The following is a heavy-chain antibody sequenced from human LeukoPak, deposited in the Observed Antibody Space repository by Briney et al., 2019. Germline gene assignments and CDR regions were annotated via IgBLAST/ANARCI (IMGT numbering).Heavy chain of an antibody. V-gene: IGHV1-69*04. CDR3: ARDSIAAAGFDFDY. Sequence: SVRVSCKASGGTFSSHAISWVRQAPGQGLEWMGRIIPILGIANYAQKFQGRVTMTRDTSTSTVYMELSSLRSEDTAVYYCARDSIAAAGFDFDYWGQGTLVTVSS. CDR1: GGTFSSHA. D-gene: IGHD6-13*01. J-gene: IGHJ4*02. CDR2: IIPILGIA.